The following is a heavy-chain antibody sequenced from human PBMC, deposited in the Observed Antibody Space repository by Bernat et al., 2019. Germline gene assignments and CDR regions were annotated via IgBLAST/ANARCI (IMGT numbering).Heavy chain of an antibody. CDR2: IYSGGST. J-gene: IGHJ4*02. CDR3: ARVSVGYYFDY. CDR1: GFTFSSNY. D-gene: IGHD4-23*01. Sequence: EVQLVESGGGLIQPGGALTLSCAASGFTFSSNYMSWVRHAPGKGLECVPVIYSGGSTYYADSVKGRFTISRDNSKNTLYLQMNSLRADDTAVYYCARVSVGYYFDYWGQGTLVTVSS. V-gene: IGHV3-53*01.